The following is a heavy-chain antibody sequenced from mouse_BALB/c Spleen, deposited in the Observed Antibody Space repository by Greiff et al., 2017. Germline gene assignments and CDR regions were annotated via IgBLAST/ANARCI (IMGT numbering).Heavy chain of an antibody. CDR3: ARDQRYGNYVFDY. Sequence: EVMLVESGGGLVQPGGSLKLSCAASGFTFSSYGMSWVRQTPDKRLELVATINSNGGSTYYPDSVKGRFTISRDNAKNTLYLQMSSLKSEDTAMYYCARDQRYGNYVFDYWGQGTTLTVSS. J-gene: IGHJ2*01. D-gene: IGHD2-10*02. CDR2: INSNGGST. CDR1: GFTFSSYG. V-gene: IGHV5-6-3*01.